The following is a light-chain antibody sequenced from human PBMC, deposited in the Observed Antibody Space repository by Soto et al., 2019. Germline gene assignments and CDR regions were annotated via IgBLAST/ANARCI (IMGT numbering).Light chain of an antibody. V-gene: IGKV1-39*01. CDR1: QSISRY. Sequence: DIQMTQSPSSLSASVLDIFTITFLASQSISRYLNWYQQKPGKAPKLLIYVASSLQSGVPSRFSGSGSGTDFTLTISSLQPEDFATYSCQQTYTTPETFGQGTKVDIK. J-gene: IGKJ1*01. CDR3: QQTYTTPET. CDR2: VAS.